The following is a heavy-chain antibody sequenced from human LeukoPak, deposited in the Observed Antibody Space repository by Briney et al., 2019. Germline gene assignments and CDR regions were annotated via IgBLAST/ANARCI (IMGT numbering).Heavy chain of an antibody. V-gene: IGHV3-30*04. CDR2: ISYDGSNK. CDR1: GFTFSSYA. CDR3: ARDNIYYYYMDV. J-gene: IGHJ6*03. Sequence: GGSLRLSCAASGFTFSSYAMHWVRQAPGKGLEWVAVISYDGSNKYYADSVKGRFTISRDNAKNSLYLQMNSLRAEDTAVYYCARDNIYYYYMDVWGKGTTVTVSS.